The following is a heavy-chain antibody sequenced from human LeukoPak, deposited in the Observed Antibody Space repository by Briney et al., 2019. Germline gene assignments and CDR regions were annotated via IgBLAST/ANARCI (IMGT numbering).Heavy chain of an antibody. Sequence: SETLSLTSTVTGGSLSSSSHYWNWIRQPPGKWLEWMGSIYYSGSTNYNPSLQSRVTISVDTSKNQFSLRLSSVTAAHTAMYYCARRDCSGGRCYFQPWGQGTLVTVSS. V-gene: IGHV4-39*01. CDR3: ARRDCSGGRCYFQP. D-gene: IGHD2-15*01. J-gene: IGHJ1*01. CDR2: IYYSGST. CDR1: GGSLSSSSHY.